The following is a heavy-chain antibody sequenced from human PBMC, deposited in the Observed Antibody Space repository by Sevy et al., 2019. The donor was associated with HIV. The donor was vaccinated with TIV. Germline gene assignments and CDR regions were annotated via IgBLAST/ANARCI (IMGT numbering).Heavy chain of an antibody. V-gene: IGHV3-23*01. CDR2: ISGSGGSP. J-gene: IGHJ4*02. CDR3: AILGTYYYDGSGYYYQVPSDY. D-gene: IGHD3-22*01. CDR1: GFTISRYA. Sequence: GGSLRLSCAASGFTISRYAMSWVRQAPGKGLEWVSTISGSGGSPYYADSVKGRLTISRDNFKNTLYLQMNSLRAEDTAVYYCAILGTYYYDGSGYYYQVPSDYWGQGTLVTVSS.